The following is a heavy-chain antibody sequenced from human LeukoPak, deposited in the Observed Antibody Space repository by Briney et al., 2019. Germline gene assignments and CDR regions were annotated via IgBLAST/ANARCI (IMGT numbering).Heavy chain of an antibody. J-gene: IGHJ3*02. CDR2: IYYSCNT. V-gene: IGHV4-30-4*01. CDR1: GGSVSSDAYY. D-gene: IGHD6-13*01. Sequence: SETLSLTCTVSGGSVSSDAYYWGWNPQPPGKGLEWTGYIYYSCNTYYNPSLKSRLTISLDTSKNQFSLRLTSATAADTAVYYCARARRFAAAGTTAFDMWGEGTIVTVSS. CDR3: ARARRFAAAGTTAFDM.